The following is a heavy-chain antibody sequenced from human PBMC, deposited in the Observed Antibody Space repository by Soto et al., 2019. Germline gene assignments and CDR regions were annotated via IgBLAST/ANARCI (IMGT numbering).Heavy chain of an antibody. D-gene: IGHD3-3*01. CDR3: AKGLPERRSAYYRYNWFDP. CDR2: FSGIGGST. Sequence: EVQLLESGGGSVQPGKSLRLSCAASGFTFSSYALSWVLQAPGKGLEWVSVFSGIGGSTYYADSVRGRFTTARDNSKNTLYLQMNNLRAEDTAVYYCAKGLPERRSAYYRYNWFDPWGQGTLVTVSS. J-gene: IGHJ5*02. V-gene: IGHV3-23*01. CDR1: GFTFSSYA.